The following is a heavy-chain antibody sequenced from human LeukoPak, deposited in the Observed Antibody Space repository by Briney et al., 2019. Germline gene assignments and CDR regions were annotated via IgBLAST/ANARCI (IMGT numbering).Heavy chain of an antibody. CDR3: ATLSGGSYNWFDP. Sequence: PSETLSLTCTVSGGSISSYYWSWIRQPPGKGLEWIGYIYYSGSTNYNPSLKNRVTISVDTSKNQFSLKLSSVTAADTAVYYCATLSGGSYNWFDPWGQGTLVTVSS. CDR1: GGSISSYY. CDR2: IYYSGST. D-gene: IGHD2-15*01. V-gene: IGHV4-59*08. J-gene: IGHJ5*02.